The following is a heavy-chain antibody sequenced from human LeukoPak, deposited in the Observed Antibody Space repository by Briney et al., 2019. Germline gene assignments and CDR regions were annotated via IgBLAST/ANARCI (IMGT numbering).Heavy chain of an antibody. CDR2: IKQDGSEK. Sequence: GGSLRLSCATSGFTFSSYWMTWVRQAPGKGLEWVANIKQDGSEKYYVDSVKGRFTISRDNAKNSLYLQMNSLRAEDTAVHYCARPLGKGQDYWGQGTLVTVSS. V-gene: IGHV3-7*03. CDR1: GFTFSSYW. CDR3: ARPLGKGQDY. D-gene: IGHD7-27*01. J-gene: IGHJ4*02.